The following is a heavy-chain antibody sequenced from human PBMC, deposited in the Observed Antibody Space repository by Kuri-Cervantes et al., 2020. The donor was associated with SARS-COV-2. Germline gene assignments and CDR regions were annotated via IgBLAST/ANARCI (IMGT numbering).Heavy chain of an antibody. CDR3: ARAFNWAMYYFDY. J-gene: IGHJ4*02. D-gene: IGHD7-27*01. Sequence: SETLSLTCAVSGYSISSGYYWGWIRQPPGKGLEWIGSIYHSGSTYYNPSLNSRVTISVDTSKNQFSLKLSSVTAADTAVYYCARAFNWAMYYFDYWGQGTLVTVSS. V-gene: IGHV4-38-2*01. CDR2: IYHSGST. CDR1: GYSISSGYY.